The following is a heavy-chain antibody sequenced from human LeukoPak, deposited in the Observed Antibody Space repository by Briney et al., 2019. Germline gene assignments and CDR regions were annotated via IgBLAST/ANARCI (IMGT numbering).Heavy chain of an antibody. V-gene: IGHV3-21*01. J-gene: IGHJ4*02. Sequence: PGGSLRLSCAASGFTFSSYSMNWVRQAPGKGLEWVSSISSSSSYIYYADSVKGRFTISRDNAKNSLYLQMNSPRAEDTAVYYCARGSYGDYEIDYWGQGTLVTVSS. CDR1: GFTFSSYS. CDR2: ISSSSSYI. D-gene: IGHD4-17*01. CDR3: ARGSYGDYEIDY.